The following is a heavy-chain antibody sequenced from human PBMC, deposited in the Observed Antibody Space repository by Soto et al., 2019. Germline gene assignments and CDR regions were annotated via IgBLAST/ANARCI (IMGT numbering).Heavy chain of an antibody. CDR2: IIPIFDTT. CDR1: GGTFSNSG. V-gene: IGHV1-69*01. D-gene: IGHD2-21*02. J-gene: IGHJ4*02. CDR3: ARAPILVSVTLHENYFDS. Sequence: QLHLVQSGAEVKKPGSSLKVSCKASGGTFSNSGISWVRQAPGQGLEWMGEIIPIFDTTNYAQTLQGRITMIADESTNTVYMELSNLRSAATGVYYCARAPILVSVTLHENYFDSWGQGTLVTVSS.